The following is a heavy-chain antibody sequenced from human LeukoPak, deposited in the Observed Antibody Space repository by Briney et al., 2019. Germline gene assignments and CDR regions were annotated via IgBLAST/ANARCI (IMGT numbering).Heavy chain of an antibody. V-gene: IGHV3-11*04. Sequence: PGGSLRLSCAASGFTFSDYYMSWIRQAPGKGLEWVSYISSSGSTIYYADSVKGRFTISRDNAKNSLYLQMNSLRAEDTAVYYCARVGRVMTTVYYYYYMDVWDKGTTVTVSS. D-gene: IGHD4-11*01. CDR1: GFTFSDYY. CDR3: ARVGRVMTTVYYYYYMDV. J-gene: IGHJ6*03. CDR2: ISSSGSTI.